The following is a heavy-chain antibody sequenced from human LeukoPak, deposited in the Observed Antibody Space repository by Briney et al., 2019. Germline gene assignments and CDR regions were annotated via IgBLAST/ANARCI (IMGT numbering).Heavy chain of an antibody. J-gene: IGHJ4*02. CDR2: IYSGGST. V-gene: IGHV3-66*02. CDR1: GFTFSSNY. CDR3: ARSYYDFWSGYYTYFDY. D-gene: IGHD3-3*01. Sequence: PGGSLRLSCAASGFTFSSNYMSWVRQAPGKGLEWVSVIYSGGSTYYADSVKGRFTISRDSSKNTLYLQMNSLRAEDTAVYYCARSYYDFWSGYYTYFDYWGQGTLVTVSS.